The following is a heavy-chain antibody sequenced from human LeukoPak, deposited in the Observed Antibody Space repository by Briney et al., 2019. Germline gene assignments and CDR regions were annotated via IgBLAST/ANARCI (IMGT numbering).Heavy chain of an antibody. Sequence: GGSLRLSCAASGFVFSSHWMSWVRQAPGMGLEWVANIKQDGSEKYFVDSVKSRFTISRDNAQNSLYLQMNSLRAEDTAVYYCARHRTASDYWGQGTLVTVSS. J-gene: IGHJ4*02. CDR1: GFVFSSHW. D-gene: IGHD3-16*02. CDR3: ARHRTASDY. V-gene: IGHV3-7*01. CDR2: IKQDGSEK.